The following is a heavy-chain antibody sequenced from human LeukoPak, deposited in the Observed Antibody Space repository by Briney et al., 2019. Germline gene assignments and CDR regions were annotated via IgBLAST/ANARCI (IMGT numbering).Heavy chain of an antibody. V-gene: IGHV4-59*12. CDR1: GGSISSYY. CDR3: ARGRGCSGGSCYFDY. CDR2: IYYSGST. Sequence: SETLSLTCTVSGGSISSYYWSWIRQPPGKGLEWIGYIYYSGSTYYNPSLKSRVTISVDTSKNQFSLKLSSVTAADTAVYYCARGRGCSGGSCYFDYWGQGTLVTVSS. J-gene: IGHJ4*02. D-gene: IGHD2-15*01.